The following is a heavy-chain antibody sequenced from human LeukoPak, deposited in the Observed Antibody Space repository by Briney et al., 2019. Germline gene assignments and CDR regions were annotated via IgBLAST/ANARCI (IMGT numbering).Heavy chain of an antibody. CDR1: GGSFSGYY. CDR3: ARLWRAVAGPFDY. CDR2: INHSGST. V-gene: IGHV4-34*01. Sequence: SETLSLTCAVYGGSFSGYYWSWIRQPPGKGLEWIGEINHSGSTNYNPSLKSRVTISVDTSKNQFSLKLSSVTAADTAVYYCARLWRAVAGPFDYWGQGTLGTASS. D-gene: IGHD6-19*01. J-gene: IGHJ4*02.